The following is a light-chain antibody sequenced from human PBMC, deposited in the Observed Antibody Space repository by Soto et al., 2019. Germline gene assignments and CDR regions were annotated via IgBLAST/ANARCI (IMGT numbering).Light chain of an antibody. Sequence: EIVLTQSPATLSLSPGERATLSCRASQSVSSYLAWYQQKPGQAPRLLIYDAPNRATGIPARFSGSGSGTDFTLTISSLEPEDFAVYYCQQRSNLFGGGTKVEIK. CDR1: QSVSSY. V-gene: IGKV3-11*01. J-gene: IGKJ4*01. CDR2: DAP. CDR3: QQRSNL.